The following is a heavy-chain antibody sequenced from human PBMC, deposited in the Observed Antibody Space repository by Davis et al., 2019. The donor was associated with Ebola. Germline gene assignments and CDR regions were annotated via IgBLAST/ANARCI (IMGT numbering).Heavy chain of an antibody. Sequence: MPSATLSLPCAVSGWSFSGSSLRWIRPPPGKGLEWIGEINNSGNTNYNPSLKSRVTISVDTSKNQFSLKLSSVTAADTAVYYCARGRGSPYRHYYYYGMDVWGQGTTVTVSS. J-gene: IGHJ6*02. CDR2: INNSGNT. CDR1: GWSFSGSS. D-gene: IGHD2-2*02. V-gene: IGHV4-34*01. CDR3: ARGRGSPYRHYYYYGMDV.